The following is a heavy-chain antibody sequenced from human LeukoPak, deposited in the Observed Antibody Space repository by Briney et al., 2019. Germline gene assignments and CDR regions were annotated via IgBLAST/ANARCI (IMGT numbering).Heavy chain of an antibody. V-gene: IGHV4-39*07. Sequence: SETLSLTCTVSGGSISSYYWGWIRQPPGKGLEWIGSIYYSGSTYYNPSLKSRVTISVDTSKNQFSLKLSSVTAADTAVYYCARDAYTIFGVVKGSGWGQGTLVTVSS. D-gene: IGHD3-3*01. CDR3: ARDAYTIFGVVKGSG. CDR2: IYYSGST. J-gene: IGHJ4*02. CDR1: GGSISSYY.